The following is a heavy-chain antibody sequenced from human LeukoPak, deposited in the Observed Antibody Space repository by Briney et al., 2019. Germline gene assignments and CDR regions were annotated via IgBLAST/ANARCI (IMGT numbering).Heavy chain of an antibody. D-gene: IGHD2-2*01. CDR3: ARGGYQLRYNWFDP. J-gene: IGHJ5*02. CDR1: GGSISSYY. V-gene: IGHV4-59*01. CDR2: IYYSGST. Sequence: SETLSLTCTVSGGSISSYYWSWIRQPPGKGLEWIGYIYYSGSTNYNPSLKNRVTISVDTSKNQFSLKLSSVTAADTAVYYCARGGYQLRYNWFDPWGQGTLVTVSS.